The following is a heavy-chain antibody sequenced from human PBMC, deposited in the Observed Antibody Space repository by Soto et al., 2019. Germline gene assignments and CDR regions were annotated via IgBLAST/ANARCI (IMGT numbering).Heavy chain of an antibody. Sequence: QVQLVQSGPEVKKPGASVKVSCKTSGYIFTNYEISWVRPAPGRGLAWMGWISGYNGITNYAQTFQGRATMTRETSTSTVYMDLRCLRLDDTAVYYCAKNSGPNWYFDHWGRGTLVTVSS. CDR3: AKNSGPNWYFDH. V-gene: IGHV1-18*01. CDR2: ISGYNGIT. CDR1: GYIFTNYE. J-gene: IGHJ2*01. D-gene: IGHD1-26*01.